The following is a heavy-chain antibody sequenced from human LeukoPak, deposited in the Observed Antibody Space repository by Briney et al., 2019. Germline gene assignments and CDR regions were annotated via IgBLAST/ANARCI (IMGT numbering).Heavy chain of an antibody. CDR2: ISAYNGNT. J-gene: IGHJ4*02. CDR3: ARDRGNWNSGNLPFDY. V-gene: IGHV1-18*01. CDR1: GYTFTSYG. D-gene: IGHD1-7*01. Sequence: ASVTVSCKASGYTFTSYGISWVRQAPGQGLEWMGWISAYNGNTNCAQKLQGRVTMTTDTSTTTAYMELRSLRSDDTAVYYCARDRGNWNSGNLPFDYWGQGILVTVSS.